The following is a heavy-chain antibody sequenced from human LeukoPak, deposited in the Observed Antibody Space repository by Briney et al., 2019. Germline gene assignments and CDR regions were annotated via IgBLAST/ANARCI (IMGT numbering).Heavy chain of an antibody. V-gene: IGHV1-18*01. CDR2: ISAYNGNT. Sequence: ASVKVSCKASGYSFTDKYMHWVRQAPGQGLEWMGWISAYNGNTNYAQKLQGRVTMTTDTSTSTAYMELRSLRSDDTAVYYCARVPFGVAGHNTLGYYFDYWGQGTLVTVSS. D-gene: IGHD6-19*01. CDR1: GYSFTDKY. CDR3: ARVPFGVAGHNTLGYYFDY. J-gene: IGHJ4*02.